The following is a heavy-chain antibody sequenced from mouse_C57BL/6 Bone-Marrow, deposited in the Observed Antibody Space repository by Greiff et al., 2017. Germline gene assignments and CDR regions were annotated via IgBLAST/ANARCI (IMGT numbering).Heavy chain of an antibody. CDR3: ARDYYGSSPWYFDV. Sequence: VMLVESGAELVRPGTSVKVSCKASGYAFTNYLIEWVKQRPGQGLEWIGVINPGSGGTNYNEKFKGKATLTADKSSSTAYMQLSSLTSEDSAVYFCARDYYGSSPWYFDVWGTGTTVTVSS. D-gene: IGHD1-1*01. CDR2: INPGSGGT. V-gene: IGHV1-54*01. J-gene: IGHJ1*03. CDR1: GYAFTNYL.